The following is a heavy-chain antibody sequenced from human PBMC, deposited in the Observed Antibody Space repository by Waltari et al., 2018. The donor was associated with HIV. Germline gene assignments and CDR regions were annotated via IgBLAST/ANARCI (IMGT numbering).Heavy chain of an antibody. CDR1: GFTFRTYG. CDR2: LSGSGGST. D-gene: IGHD1-1*01. CDR3: AIQYNPLNNYYYGMDV. V-gene: IGHV3-23*01. Sequence: EVQLLESGGGLVQPGGSLSLSCVGSGFTFRTYGMTWVRQAPGKGLEWVSGLSGSGGSTHYADSVKGRFTISRDNSNNTSYLQMNSLRAEDTAVYYCAIQYNPLNNYYYGMDVWGQGTTVTVSS. J-gene: IGHJ6*02.